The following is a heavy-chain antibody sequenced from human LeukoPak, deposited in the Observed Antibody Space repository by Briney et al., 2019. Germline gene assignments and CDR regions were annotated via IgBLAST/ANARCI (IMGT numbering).Heavy chain of an antibody. CDR1: GGSISSYY. D-gene: IGHD5-18*01. V-gene: IGHV4-59*01. CDR2: IYYSGST. Sequence: PSETLSLTCTVSGGSISSYYWSWIRQPPGKGLEWIGYIYYSGSTNYNPSLKSRVTISVDTSKNQFSLKLSSVTAADTAVYYCARDLGYSYGNYYGMDVWGQGTTVTVSS. J-gene: IGHJ6*02. CDR3: ARDLGYSYGNYYGMDV.